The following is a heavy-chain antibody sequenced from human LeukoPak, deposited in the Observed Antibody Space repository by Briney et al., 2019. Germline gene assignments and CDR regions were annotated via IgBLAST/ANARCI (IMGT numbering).Heavy chain of an antibody. J-gene: IGHJ4*02. CDR3: AREKARESGYSYGYAFDS. CDR2: IYYSGST. CDR1: GGSISSYY. V-gene: IGHV4-59*01. D-gene: IGHD5-18*01. Sequence: SETLSLTCTVSGGSISSYYWSWIRQPPGKGLEWIGYIYYSGSTNYSPSLKSRVTISVDTSKDQFSLKLSSVTAADTAVYYCAREKARESGYSYGYAFDSWGQGTLVTVSS.